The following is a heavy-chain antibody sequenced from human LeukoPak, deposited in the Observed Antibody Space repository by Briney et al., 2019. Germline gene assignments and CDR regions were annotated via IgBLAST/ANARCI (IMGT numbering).Heavy chain of an antibody. J-gene: IGHJ4*02. D-gene: IGHD4-17*01. V-gene: IGHV3-23*01. CDR1: GFTFSTYA. CDR3: AEDRDSGDHMYFAP. Sequence: GESLRLSCAASGFTFSTYAMSWVRQAPGKGLEWVSAVRSNGDDTFYADSVKGRFTISRDPSKNTLYLQMNSLRAEDTAVYYCAEDRDSGDHMYFAPWGQGTLVTVSS. CDR2: VRSNGDDT.